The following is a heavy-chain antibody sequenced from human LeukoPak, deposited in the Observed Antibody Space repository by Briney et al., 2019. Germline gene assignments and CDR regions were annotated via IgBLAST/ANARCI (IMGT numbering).Heavy chain of an antibody. J-gene: IGHJ2*01. CDR2: ISYDGSNK. D-gene: IGHD1-26*01. V-gene: IGHV3-30*18. CDR3: AKDQARGSYSWYFDL. CDR1: GFTFNGYG. Sequence: GGSLRLSCAVSGFTFNGYGMHWVRQAPGKGLEWVAVISYDGSNKYYADSVKGRFTISRDNSKNTLYLQMNSLRAEDTAVYYCAKDQARGSYSWYFDLWGRGTLVTVSS.